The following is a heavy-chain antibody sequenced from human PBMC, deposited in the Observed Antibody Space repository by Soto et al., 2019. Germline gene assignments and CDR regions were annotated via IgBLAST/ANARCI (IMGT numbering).Heavy chain of an antibody. CDR2: INHSGST. Sequence: QVQLQQWGAELLKPSETLSLTCAVYGGSFSGYYWSWIRQPPGKGLEWIGEINHSGSTNYNPSLKSRVTISVDTSKNQFSLKLSSVTAADTAVYYCARGWGSSWYGDYYYYYYMDVWGKGTTVTVSS. CDR1: GGSFSGYY. D-gene: IGHD6-13*01. J-gene: IGHJ6*03. V-gene: IGHV4-34*01. CDR3: ARGWGSSWYGDYYYYYYMDV.